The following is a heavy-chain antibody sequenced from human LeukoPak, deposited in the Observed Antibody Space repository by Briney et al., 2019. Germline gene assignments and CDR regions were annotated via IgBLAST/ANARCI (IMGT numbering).Heavy chain of an antibody. V-gene: IGHV3-66*01. CDR2: IYSGGST. J-gene: IGHJ4*02. CDR3: ARKGGYYGDYPFDY. D-gene: IGHD4-17*01. CDR1: GFTVSSDY. Sequence: GGSLRLSCAASGFTVSSDYMSWVRQAPGKGLEWVSVIYSGGSTYYADSVKGRFTISRDNSKNTLYLQMNSLRAEDTAVYYCARKGGYYGDYPFDYWGQGTLVTVAS.